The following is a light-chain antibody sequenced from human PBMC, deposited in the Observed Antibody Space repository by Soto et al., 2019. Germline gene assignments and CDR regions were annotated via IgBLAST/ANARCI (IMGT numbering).Light chain of an antibody. CDR2: DDS. CDR3: QVWHSSSDHYV. CDR1: NIGSKS. Sequence: SYELTQPPSVSVAPGQTARITCGGNNIGSKSVHWYQQKPGQAPLLVVYDDSDRPSGIPERVSGSNSGNTATLTISRVEAGDEADYYCQVWHSSSDHYVFGTGTKVTVL. V-gene: IGLV3-21*02. J-gene: IGLJ1*01.